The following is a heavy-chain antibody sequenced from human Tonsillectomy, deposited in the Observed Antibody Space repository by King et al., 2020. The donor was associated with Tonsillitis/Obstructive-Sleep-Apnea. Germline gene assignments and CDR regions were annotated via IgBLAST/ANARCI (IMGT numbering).Heavy chain of an antibody. V-gene: IGHV3-30*04. CDR1: GFIFSTYA. CDR3: ARDRGGTGWYFDH. CDR2: ISFDGSNK. Sequence: VQLVESGGGVVQAGKSLGLSCAASGFIFSTYAMHWVRQAPGKGLEWVAVISFDGSNKYYADSVKGRFTISRDNYKNTLYLQMNSLRAEDTAVFYCARDRGGTGWYFDHWGQGTLVAVSS. J-gene: IGHJ4*02. D-gene: IGHD3-10*01.